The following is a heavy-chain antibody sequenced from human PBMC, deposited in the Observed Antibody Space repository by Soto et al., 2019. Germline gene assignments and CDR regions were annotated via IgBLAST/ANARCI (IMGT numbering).Heavy chain of an antibody. J-gene: IGHJ4*02. CDR2: IKSKTDGGTT. V-gene: IGHV3-15*01. D-gene: IGHD5-18*01. CDR3: ATDLVRVTVDTAMD. Sequence: GSLRLSCAASGFTFSNAWMSWVRQAPGKGPEWVGRIKSKTDGGTTDYSAHVKGRVTISIDNSKNTLYLQMNSLKTEDTAVYYCATDLVRVTVDTAMDWGQGTLVTVSS. CDR1: GFTFSNAW.